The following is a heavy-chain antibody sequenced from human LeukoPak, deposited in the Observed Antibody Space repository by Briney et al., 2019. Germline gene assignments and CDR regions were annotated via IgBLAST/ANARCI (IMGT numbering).Heavy chain of an antibody. CDR2: ISGSGGST. D-gene: IGHD6-6*01. V-gene: IGHV3-23*01. J-gene: IGHJ4*02. Sequence: ETLSLTCTVSGGSISSGGYYWSWVRQAPGKGLEWVSAISGSGGSTYYADSVKGRFTISRDNSKNTLYLQMNSLRAEDTAVYYCAKASPQSSSYYYFDYWGQGTLVTVSS. CDR3: AKASPQSSSYYYFDY. CDR1: GGSISSGGYY.